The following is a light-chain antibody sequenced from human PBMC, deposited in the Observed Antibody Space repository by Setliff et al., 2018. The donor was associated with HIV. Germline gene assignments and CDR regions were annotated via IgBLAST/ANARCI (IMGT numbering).Light chain of an antibody. Sequence: QSALAQPRSVSGSPGQPVTISCTGTSSDVGGYNHVSWYQQYPGKAPKLMIFDVGIRPSGVPDRFSGSKSGNTASLTISGLQAEDEADYYCCSYAGRYSLVFGVGTKATVL. CDR1: SSDVGGYNH. CDR2: DVG. CDR3: CSYAGRYSLV. V-gene: IGLV2-11*01. J-gene: IGLJ2*01.